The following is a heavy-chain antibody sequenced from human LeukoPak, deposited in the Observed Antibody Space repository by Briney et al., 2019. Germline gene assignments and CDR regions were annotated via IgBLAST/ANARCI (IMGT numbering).Heavy chain of an antibody. J-gene: IGHJ4*02. CDR2: IYPGDSDT. D-gene: IGHD6-13*01. CDR3: ARQLSGAAAAGESDY. V-gene: IGHV5-51*01. Sequence: GESLKISCKGSGYSFTSYWIGLVRQMPGKGLEWMGIIYPGDSDTRYSPSFQGQVTISADKSISTAYLQWSSLKASDTAMYYCARQLSGAAAAGESDYWGQGTLVTVSS. CDR1: GYSFTSYW.